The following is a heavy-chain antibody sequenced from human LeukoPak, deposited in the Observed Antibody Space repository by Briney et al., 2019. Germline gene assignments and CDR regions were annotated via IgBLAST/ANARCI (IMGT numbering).Heavy chain of an antibody. CDR2: IYYSGST. J-gene: IGHJ3*02. CDR3: ASHSPKKLGIFLI. CDR1: GGSISPSY. D-gene: IGHD7-27*01. Sequence: SETLSLTCTVSGGSISPSYWSWIRQPPGKGLEWIGYIYYSGSTNYNPSLKSRVTISVDTSKNQFSLKLSSVTAADTAVHYCASHSPKKLGIFLIWGQGTMVTVSS. V-gene: IGHV4-59*01.